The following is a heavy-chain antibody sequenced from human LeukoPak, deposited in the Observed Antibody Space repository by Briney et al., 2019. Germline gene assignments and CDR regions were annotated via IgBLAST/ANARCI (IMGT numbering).Heavy chain of an antibody. CDR3: AKGPSQGATWLGDY. CDR1: GFTFSSYG. CDR2: IRHDESVG. D-gene: IGHD6-19*01. Sequence: GGSLRLSCAASGFTFSSYGMHWVRQAPGKGLEWVAFIRHDESVGYYADSVKGRFTISRDNSKNTLSLQMNSLRPEDTAVYYCAKGPSQGATWLGDYWGQGILVTVSS. J-gene: IGHJ4*02. V-gene: IGHV3-30*02.